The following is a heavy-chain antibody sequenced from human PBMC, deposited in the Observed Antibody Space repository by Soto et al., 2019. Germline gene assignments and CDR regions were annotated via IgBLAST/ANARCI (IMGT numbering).Heavy chain of an antibody. CDR1: GFTFSSYN. Sequence: GGSLRLSCAASGFTFSSYNMNWVRQAPGKGLEWVSSISSSSSYIYYADAVKGRFTISRDNAKNSLYLQMNILRGEDTAVYYCARDVEDIWGQGTMVTVSS. D-gene: IGHD2-15*01. CDR2: ISSSSSYI. V-gene: IGHV3-21*01. CDR3: ARDVEDI. J-gene: IGHJ3*02.